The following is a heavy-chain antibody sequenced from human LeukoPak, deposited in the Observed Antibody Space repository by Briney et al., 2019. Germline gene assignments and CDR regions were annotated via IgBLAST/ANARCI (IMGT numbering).Heavy chain of an antibody. D-gene: IGHD2-2*01. V-gene: IGHV5-51*01. CDR1: GYSFTSYW. J-gene: IGHJ6*02. CDR3: ARVVVPAAYYYYYGMDV. CDR2: IYPGDSDT. Sequence: GESLKISCKGSGYSFTSYWIGWVRQMPGKGLEWMGIIYPGDSDTRYSPSFQGQVTISADKSISTAYLQWSSLKASDTAMYYCARVVVPAAYYYYYGMDVWGQGTTVTVSS.